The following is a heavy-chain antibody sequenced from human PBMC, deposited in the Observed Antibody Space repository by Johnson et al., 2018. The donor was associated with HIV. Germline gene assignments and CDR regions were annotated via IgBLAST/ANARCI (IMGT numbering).Heavy chain of an antibody. Sequence: QVQLVESGGGVVQPGRSLRLSCAASGFSFSSYDMHWVRQAPGKGLEWVAVISYDGSNRYYADSVKGRFTISRDNSKNTLFLQMNSLRVEDTAVYYCARAQTYYDFWSGYDAFDIWGQGTMVTVSS. CDR3: ARAQTYYDFWSGYDAFDI. CDR2: ISYDGSNR. CDR1: GFSFSSYD. D-gene: IGHD3-3*01. J-gene: IGHJ3*02. V-gene: IGHV3-30*03.